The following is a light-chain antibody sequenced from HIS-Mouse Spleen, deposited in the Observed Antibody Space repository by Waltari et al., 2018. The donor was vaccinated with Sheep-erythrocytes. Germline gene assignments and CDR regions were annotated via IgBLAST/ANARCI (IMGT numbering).Light chain of an antibody. J-gene: IGLJ3*02. CDR1: SSDVGGYNH. Sequence: QSALTQPRSVSGSPGQSVTIPCTGTSSDVGGYNHVSWYQQHPGKAPKLMIYDVSKRPSGVPDRFSGSKSGNTASLTISGLQAEDEADYYCCSYAGSYTPWVFGGGTKLTVL. CDR2: DVS. V-gene: IGLV2-11*01. CDR3: CSYAGSYTPWV.